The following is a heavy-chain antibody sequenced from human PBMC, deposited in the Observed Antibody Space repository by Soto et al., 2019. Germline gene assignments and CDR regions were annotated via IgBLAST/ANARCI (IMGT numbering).Heavy chain of an antibody. CDR1: GFAFTNAW. CDR2: MKSYSDGGAT. J-gene: IGHJ5*02. V-gene: IGHV3-15*01. CDR3: TTDAESEYSKSWYRTYNWFDA. D-gene: IGHD6-13*01. Sequence: EVQLVESGGGLVKPGGSLRLSCEASGFAFTNAWMSWVRQAPGKGLEWVGRMKSYSDGGATDYAIFVKDRFIIRRDDARHTLYLHMSGLKTEDTGVYYCTTDAESEYSKSWYRTYNWFDAWGQGTPVTVSS.